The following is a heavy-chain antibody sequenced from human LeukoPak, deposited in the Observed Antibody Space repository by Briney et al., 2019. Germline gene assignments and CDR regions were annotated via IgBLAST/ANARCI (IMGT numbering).Heavy chain of an antibody. CDR3: ARGRLVYRNYMDV. CDR1: GFNFSKYE. D-gene: IGHD3-16*02. CDR2: ISSSGSTI. J-gene: IGHJ6*03. Sequence: PGGSLRLSCAASGFNFSKYEMIWVRQAPGKGLECISYISSSGSTIYYADSVKGRFTISRDNAKNSLYLQMNSLRAEDTAVYYCARGRLVYRNYMDVWGKGTTVTISS. V-gene: IGHV3-48*03.